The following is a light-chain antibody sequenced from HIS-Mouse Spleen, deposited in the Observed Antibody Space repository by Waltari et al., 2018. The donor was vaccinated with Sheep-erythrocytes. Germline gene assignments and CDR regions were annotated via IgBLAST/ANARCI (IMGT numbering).Light chain of an antibody. CDR3: QQYGSSPLFT. CDR1: QSVSSSY. V-gene: IGKV3-20*01. CDR2: GAS. Sequence: ELVLMQSPGTLSLSPGERATLPCRASQSVSSSYLAWYQQKPGQAPRLLIYGASSRAPGIPDRFSGSGSGTDFTLTISRLEPEDFAVYYCQQYGSSPLFTFGPGTKVDIK. J-gene: IGKJ3*01.